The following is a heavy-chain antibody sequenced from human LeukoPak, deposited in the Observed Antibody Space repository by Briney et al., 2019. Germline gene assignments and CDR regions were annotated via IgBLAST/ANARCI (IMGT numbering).Heavy chain of an antibody. D-gene: IGHD3-22*01. CDR2: ISNSGST. CDR1: GGSVNRGTFF. V-gene: IGHV4-61*01. J-gene: IGHJ4*02. CDR3: ARSPSGYRFDS. Sequence: SGTLSLTCAVSGGSVNRGTFFWTWIRQPPEKGLEWIGYISNSGSTNYNPSLKSRVTISSDTSKTQFSLRLTSVTAADTAVYYCARSPSGYRFDSWGQGTLVTVSS.